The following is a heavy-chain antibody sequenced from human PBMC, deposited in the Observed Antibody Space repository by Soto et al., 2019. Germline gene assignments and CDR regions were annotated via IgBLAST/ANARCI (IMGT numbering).Heavy chain of an antibody. D-gene: IGHD2-15*01. CDR1: GFTLSDYH. CDR3: AVGYGGNSGLDY. CDR2: IKRGGSPV. V-gene: IGHV3-11*01. J-gene: IGHJ4*02. Sequence: LRLSCAASGFTLSDYHMSWIRQAPGKGLEWVSYIKRGGSPVYYAESVKGRFTISRDNTKNSLYLQMSSLGVEDTAVYYCAVGYGGNSGLDYWGQGTLVTVSS.